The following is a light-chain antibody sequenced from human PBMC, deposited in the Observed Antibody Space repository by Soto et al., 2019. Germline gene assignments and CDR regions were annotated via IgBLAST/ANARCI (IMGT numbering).Light chain of an antibody. Sequence: QSVLTQPSSVSGSPGPSITISCAGNSSDVGGYNYVSWYQQHPGKAPKLIICDVSNRPSGVSSRFSGSKSGNTASLTISGLQAEDEADYYCSSFAGTSYVFGTGTKVTVL. CDR3: SSFAGTSYV. CDR1: SSDVGGYNY. CDR2: DVS. V-gene: IGLV2-14*01. J-gene: IGLJ1*01.